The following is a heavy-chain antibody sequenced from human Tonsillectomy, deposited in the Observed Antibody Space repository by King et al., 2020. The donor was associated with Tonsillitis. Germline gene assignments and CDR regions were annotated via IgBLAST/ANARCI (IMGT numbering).Heavy chain of an antibody. CDR1: GGSLSDYY. CDR3: ARGKYDFWRGFPDYFDY. Sequence: VQLQQWGAGLLKPSETLSLTCAVYGGSLSDYYWSWIRQPPGKGLEWIGDINHSGSTHYNPSLKSRVTISVDTSKNQFSLNLISVTAADTAVYYCARGKYDFWRGFPDYFDYWGRGTLVTVSS. D-gene: IGHD3-3*01. CDR2: INHSGST. V-gene: IGHV4-34*01. J-gene: IGHJ4*02.